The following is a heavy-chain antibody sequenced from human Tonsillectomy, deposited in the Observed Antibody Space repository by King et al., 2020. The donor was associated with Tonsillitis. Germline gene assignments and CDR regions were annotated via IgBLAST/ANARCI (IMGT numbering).Heavy chain of an antibody. CDR2: IYPGDSDT. D-gene: IGHD2-15*01. V-gene: IGHV5-51*03. Sequence: VQLVESGVEVKKPGESLKISCKGSGYNFNSYWIGWVRQMPGEGLEGMGVIYPGDSDTTYSPSLAGQVTISVDKSTSTAYPQWGSLKASDTAMYFCARRGGSYYSVYYYYYMDVWGKGTTVTVSS. CDR3: ARRGGSYYSVYYYYYMDV. J-gene: IGHJ6*03. CDR1: GYNFNSYW.